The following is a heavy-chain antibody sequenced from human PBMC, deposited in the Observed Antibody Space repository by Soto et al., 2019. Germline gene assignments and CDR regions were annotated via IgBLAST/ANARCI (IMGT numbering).Heavy chain of an antibody. Sequence: ASVKVSCKASGGTFSSYAISWVRQAPGQGLEWMGGIIPIFGTANYAQKFQGRVTITADESTSTAYMELSSLRSEDTAVYYCAGGWVRRDAYSYYYYYGMDVWGQGTTVTVSS. CDR1: GGTFSSYA. CDR3: AGGWVRRDAYSYYYYYGMDV. J-gene: IGHJ6*02. V-gene: IGHV1-69*13. D-gene: IGHD3-16*01. CDR2: IIPIFGTA.